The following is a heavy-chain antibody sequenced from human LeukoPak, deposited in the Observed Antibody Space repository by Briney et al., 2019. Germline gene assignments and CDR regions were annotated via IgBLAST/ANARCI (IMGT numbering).Heavy chain of an antibody. CDR3: ARRISAAGFDY. J-gene: IGHJ4*02. V-gene: IGHV3-21*01. Sequence: PGGSLRLSCEASGFTFSTYSMHWVRQAPGKGLEWVSAITSGSRFVYYADSVKGRFTISRDNAKNSLYLQMNSLRAEDTAVYYCARRISAAGFDYWGQGTLVTVSS. CDR2: ITSGSRFV. CDR1: GFTFSTYS. D-gene: IGHD6-13*01.